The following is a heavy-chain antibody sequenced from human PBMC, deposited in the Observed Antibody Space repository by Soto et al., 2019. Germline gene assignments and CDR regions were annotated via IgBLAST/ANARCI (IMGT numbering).Heavy chain of an antibody. D-gene: IGHD2-2*01. CDR2: ISGSTSYP. J-gene: IGHJ6*03. CDR1: GFSFSDYT. Sequence: EVQLVESGGGLVKPGGSLRLSCAASGFSFSDYTMNWVRQAPGKGLEWVSSISGSTSYPYYADSLKGRFTVSRDNAEKSLYLQMHSLRAEDTAVYYCARDGAFCSGTGCRDYYHYMDFWGKGTTVTVSS. CDR3: ARDGAFCSGTGCRDYYHYMDF. V-gene: IGHV3-21*01.